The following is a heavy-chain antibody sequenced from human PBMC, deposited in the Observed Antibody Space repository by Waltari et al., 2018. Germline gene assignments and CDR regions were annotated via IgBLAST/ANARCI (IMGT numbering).Heavy chain of an antibody. CDR1: GFTFSSYN. Sequence: EVQLVESGGGLVKPGGSLRLSCAASGFTFSSYNINWVRQAPGKGLEWVSSISSSSSYIYYADSVKGRFTISRDNAKNSLYLQMNSLRAEDTAVYYCARGPSGSYSIWGQGTMVTVSS. J-gene: IGHJ3*02. D-gene: IGHD1-26*01. CDR3: ARGPSGSYSI. V-gene: IGHV3-21*01. CDR2: ISSSSSYI.